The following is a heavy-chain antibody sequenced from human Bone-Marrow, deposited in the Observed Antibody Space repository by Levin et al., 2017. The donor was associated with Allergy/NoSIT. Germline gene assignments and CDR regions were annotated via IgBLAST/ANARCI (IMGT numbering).Heavy chain of an antibody. Sequence: GESLKISCAASEFIFSNHAMSWVRQTPGRGLEWVSAISGSGAIRYYADSVKGRFTISRDNVDNTLYLQMNSLRADDTAIYYCVKESGKLEPSFQYFHGMDVWGQGATVTVSS. CDR2: ISGSGAIR. CDR1: EFIFSNHA. CDR3: VKESGKLEPSFQYFHGMDV. V-gene: IGHV3-23*01. J-gene: IGHJ6*02. D-gene: IGHD1-26*01.